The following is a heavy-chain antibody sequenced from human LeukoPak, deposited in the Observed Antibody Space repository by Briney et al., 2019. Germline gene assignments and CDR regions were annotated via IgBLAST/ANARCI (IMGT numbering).Heavy chain of an antibody. D-gene: IGHD6-13*01. J-gene: IGHJ5*02. CDR1: GGTFSSYA. CDR2: IIPILGIA. Sequence: SVKVSCKASGGTFSSYAISWVRQAPGQGLEWMGRIIPILGIANYAQKFQGRVTITADKSTSTAYMELSSLRSEDTAVYYCARVDTGSSWNNWFDPWGQGTLVTVSS. V-gene: IGHV1-69*04. CDR3: ARVDTGSSWNNWFDP.